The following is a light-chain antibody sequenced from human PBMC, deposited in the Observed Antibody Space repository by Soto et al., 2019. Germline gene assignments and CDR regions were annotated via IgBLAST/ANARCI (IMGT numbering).Light chain of an antibody. J-gene: IGKJ2*01. CDR3: QQYNTYPYT. Sequence: DIQMTQSPSTLSASIGDRVSITCRASQSFNDWLAWYQLKPGEAPKLLIYDVSSLDGGVPSRFSGSGSGTEFTLAINSLQPDDFATEYCQQYNTYPYTVGQGTKL. CDR2: DVS. V-gene: IGKV1-5*01. CDR1: QSFNDW.